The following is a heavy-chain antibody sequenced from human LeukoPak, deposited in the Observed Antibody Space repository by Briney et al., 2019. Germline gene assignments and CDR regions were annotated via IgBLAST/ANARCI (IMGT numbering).Heavy chain of an antibody. Sequence: GASVKVSCKASGYTFINYGFNWIRRQAPGQGLEWMGWISPFNGKTVYAQKLQARLTLTTDTSTNTAYMELRSLRSDDTAIYYCARGGWNYVSGGESLDSWGQGTLVSVSS. CDR3: ARGGWNYVSGGESLDS. CDR2: ISPFNGKT. V-gene: IGHV1-18*01. D-gene: IGHD1-7*01. CDR1: GYTFINYG. J-gene: IGHJ4*02.